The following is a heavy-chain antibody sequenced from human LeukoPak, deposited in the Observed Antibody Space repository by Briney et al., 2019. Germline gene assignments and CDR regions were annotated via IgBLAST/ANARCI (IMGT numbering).Heavy chain of an antibody. CDR2: IKGDGSST. J-gene: IGHJ4*02. CDR1: GFTFSSYW. V-gene: IGHV3-74*01. D-gene: IGHD3-10*01. CDR3: AREPTYGISAGYFDY. Sequence: GGSLRLSCAASGFTFSSYWMHWVRHTPGKGLVWVSRIKGDGSSTSYADSVKGRFTISRDNAKNTLYLQMNSLRAEDTAVYYCAREPTYGISAGYFDYWGQGTLVTVSS.